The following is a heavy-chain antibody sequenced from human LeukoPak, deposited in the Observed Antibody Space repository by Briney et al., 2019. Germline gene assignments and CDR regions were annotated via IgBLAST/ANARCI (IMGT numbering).Heavy chain of an antibody. CDR3: TRLAGSSWSEDD. Sequence: PGGSLRLSCAASGFTFSGSAMHWVRQASGKGLERVGRIRSKANSYATAYAASVKGRFTISRDDSKNTAYLQMNSLKTEDTAVYYCTRLAGSSWSEDDWGKGTTVTVSS. D-gene: IGHD6-13*01. V-gene: IGHV3-73*01. CDR1: GFTFSGSA. J-gene: IGHJ6*04. CDR2: IRSKANSYAT.